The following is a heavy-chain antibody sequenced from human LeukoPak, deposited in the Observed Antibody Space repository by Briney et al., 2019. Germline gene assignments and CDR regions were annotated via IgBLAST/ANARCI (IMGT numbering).Heavy chain of an antibody. CDR1: GYTFTSYD. Sequence: ASVKVSCKASGYTFTSYDISWVRQATGQGLEWMGWMNPNSGNTGYAQKFQGRVTMTRNTSISTAYMELSSLRSEDTAVYYCAKVWNDYGDYGMDVWGQGTTVTVSS. J-gene: IGHJ6*02. CDR3: AKVWNDYGDYGMDV. V-gene: IGHV1-8*01. CDR2: MNPNSGNT. D-gene: IGHD4-17*01.